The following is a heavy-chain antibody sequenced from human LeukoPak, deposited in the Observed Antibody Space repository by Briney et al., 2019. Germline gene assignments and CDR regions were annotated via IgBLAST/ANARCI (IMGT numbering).Heavy chain of an antibody. D-gene: IGHD3-22*01. V-gene: IGHV3-9*01. CDR2: ISWNSGGI. CDR1: GFTFDDYA. J-gene: IGHJ4*02. CDR3: ARGSYYYDSSAYYSPSYYFDY. Sequence: PGRSLRLSCAASGFTFDDYAMHWVRQAPGKGLEWVSGISWNSGGIGYADSVKGRFTISRDNSKNTLYLQMNSLRAEDTAVYHCARGSYYYDSSAYYSPSYYFDYWGQGTLVTVSS.